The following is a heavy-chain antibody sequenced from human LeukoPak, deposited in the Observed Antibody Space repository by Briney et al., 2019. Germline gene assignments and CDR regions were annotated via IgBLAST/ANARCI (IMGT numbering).Heavy chain of an antibody. Sequence: QPGESLRLSCAASGFTLSNYWMHWVRQAPGKGLVWVSRLKPDGSTTSYADSVKGRFTISRDNAKNTLYLQMDSLRAEDTAVYYCEGYHYDSSGYSGASDIWGQGTMVTVSS. D-gene: IGHD3-22*01. CDR3: EGYHYDSSGYSGASDI. CDR2: LKPDGSTT. J-gene: IGHJ3*02. V-gene: IGHV3-74*01. CDR1: GFTLSNYW.